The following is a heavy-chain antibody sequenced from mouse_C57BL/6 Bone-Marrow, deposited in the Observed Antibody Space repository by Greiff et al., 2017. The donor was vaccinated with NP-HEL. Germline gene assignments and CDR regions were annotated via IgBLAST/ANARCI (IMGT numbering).Heavy chain of an antibody. CDR2: INPSSGYT. V-gene: IGHV1-4*01. Sequence: QVQLKESGAELARPGASVKMSCKASGYTFTSYSMHWVKQRPGQGLEWIGYINPSSGYTKYNQKFKDKATLTADKSSSTAYMQLSSLTSEDSAVYYCARAYYYDSSGDYFDYWGQGTTLTVSS. CDR1: GYTFTSYS. J-gene: IGHJ2*01. D-gene: IGHD1-1*01. CDR3: ARAYYYDSSGDYFDY.